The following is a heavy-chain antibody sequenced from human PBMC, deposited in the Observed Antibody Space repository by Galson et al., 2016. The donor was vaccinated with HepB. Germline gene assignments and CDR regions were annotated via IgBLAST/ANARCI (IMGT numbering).Heavy chain of an antibody. J-gene: IGHJ5*02. CDR2: ISASNGDT. CDR1: GYTFSSYG. CDR3: ARESNNFWSAYGVAFDP. V-gene: IGHV1-18*01. Sequence: SVKVSCKAFGYTFSSYGITWVRQAPGQGLEWMGWISASNGDTDYAQNLQDRVTLTTDTSTRTAYMELRSLKSDDTAIYYCARESNNFWSAYGVAFDPWGQGTLVTVSS. D-gene: IGHD3-3*01.